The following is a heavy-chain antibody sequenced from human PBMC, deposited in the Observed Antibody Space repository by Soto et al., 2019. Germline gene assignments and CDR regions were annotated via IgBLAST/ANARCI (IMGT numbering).Heavy chain of an antibody. CDR1: GGSFRRYA. CDR2: ILPIFGSP. Sequence: QVQLVQSGAEVKKPGSSVKVSCKASGGSFRRYAISWVRQAPGQGLEWMGGILPIFGSPSHAQKFQGRATITADETTSTAYLELTSLTSEDTAIYYCVFGDCTSTSCSYYFYCLDVWGQGTAVTVSS. D-gene: IGHD2-2*01. V-gene: IGHV1-69*01. CDR3: VFGDCTSTSCSYYFYCLDV. J-gene: IGHJ6*02.